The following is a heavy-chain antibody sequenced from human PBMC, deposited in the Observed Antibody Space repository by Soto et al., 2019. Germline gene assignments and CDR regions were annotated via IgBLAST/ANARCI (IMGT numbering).Heavy chain of an antibody. D-gene: IGHD7-27*01. CDR1: GFNFAAYT. Sequence: GSLRLSCSASGFNFAAYTMSWVRLTPGKGLERVGFIRRIAYGGTTDYAASVKGRFTISRDDSRKIFYLQMSRLKIEDTAVYYCWGPLAIDFDSWGKGTLGTVPP. CDR2: IRRIAYGGTT. V-gene: IGHV3-49*04. J-gene: IGHJ4*02. CDR3: WGPLAIDFDS.